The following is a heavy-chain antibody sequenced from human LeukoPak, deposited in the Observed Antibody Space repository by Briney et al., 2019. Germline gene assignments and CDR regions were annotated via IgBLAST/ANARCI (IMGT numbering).Heavy chain of an antibody. D-gene: IGHD3-22*01. CDR1: GITFSSYW. J-gene: IGHJ3*02. V-gene: IGHV3-74*01. CDR3: AKVSYDSSGYYFDAFDI. CDR2: INTQGTYT. Sequence: GGSLLLSCAVSGITFSSYWMHWVRPDPGRGLLWVSRINTQGTYTNYADSVKGRFTISRDNSKNTLYLQMNSLRAEDTAVYYCAKVSYDSSGYYFDAFDIWGQGTMVTVSS.